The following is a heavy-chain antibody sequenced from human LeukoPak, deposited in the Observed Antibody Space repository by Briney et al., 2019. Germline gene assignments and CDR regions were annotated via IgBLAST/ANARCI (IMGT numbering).Heavy chain of an antibody. Sequence: SETLSLTCDVSGHSISSGHYWGWIRQSPGKGLEWIASMYKSGSTYFKSSLKSRVTISLDTPKNQFSLTLNSVTAADTAVYYCARHVYGRHQLQAYHFDYWGQGTLVTVSS. CDR3: ARHVYGRHQLQAYHFDY. D-gene: IGHD2-2*01. J-gene: IGHJ4*02. CDR1: GHSISSGHY. V-gene: IGHV4-38-2*01. CDR2: MYKSGST.